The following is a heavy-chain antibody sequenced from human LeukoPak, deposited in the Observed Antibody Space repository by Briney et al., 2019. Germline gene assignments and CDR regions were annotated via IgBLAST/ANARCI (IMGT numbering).Heavy chain of an antibody. D-gene: IGHD6-13*01. V-gene: IGHV4-38-2*01. CDR3: ATAGYNTSWYYFDY. CDR2: IYHSGST. Sequence: SETLSLTCAVSGYSISSDYYWGWIRQPPGKGLEWIGSIYHSGSTYYNPSLKSRVTISVDTSKNQFSLKLSSVTAADTAVYYYATAGYNTSWYYFDYWGQGALVTVSS. J-gene: IGHJ4*02. CDR1: GYSISSDYY.